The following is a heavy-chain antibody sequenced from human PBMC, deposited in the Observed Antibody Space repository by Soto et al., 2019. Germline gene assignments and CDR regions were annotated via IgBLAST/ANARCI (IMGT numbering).Heavy chain of an antibody. CDR2: INPSGGST. V-gene: IGHV1-46*03. D-gene: IGHD2-21*01. CDR3: ARDGIYCGGDCPSRYYYYYMDV. CDR1: GYTFTSYY. J-gene: IGHJ6*03. Sequence: QVQLVQSGAEVKKPGASVKVSCKASGYTFTSYYMHWVRQAPGQGLEWMGIINPSGGSTSYAQKFQGRLTMTRDTSTSTVYMELGSLRSEDTAVYYCARDGIYCGGDCPSRYYYYYMDVWGKGTTVTVSS.